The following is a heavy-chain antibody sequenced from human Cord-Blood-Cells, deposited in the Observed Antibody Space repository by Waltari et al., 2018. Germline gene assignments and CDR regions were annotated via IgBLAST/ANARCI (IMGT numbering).Heavy chain of an antibody. Sequence: QVQLQPWGAGLLQPSEPLSLTCAVYGGSFSGSYWSWSRTPPGKVLEWIGEINHNGSTNYDPSLKSRVTISVDTFKNQFSLKRSSVTAADTAVYYCARRLLNWNYALDYWGQGTLVTVSS. CDR2: INHNGST. CDR3: ARRLLNWNYALDY. J-gene: IGHJ4*02. CDR1: GGSFSGSY. D-gene: IGHD1-7*01. V-gene: IGHV4-34*01.